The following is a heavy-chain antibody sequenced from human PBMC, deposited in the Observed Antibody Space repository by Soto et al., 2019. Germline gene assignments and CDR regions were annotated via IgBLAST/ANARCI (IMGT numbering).Heavy chain of an antibody. CDR1: GITVSSYY. CDR3: ARIPYDNSGTIFDY. CDR2: IYAGTIT. V-gene: IGHV3-53*01. Sequence: GGSLRLSCAVPGITVSSYYMSWVRQAAGKGLEWVSVIYAGTITYYADSVKGRFTIYRDNSKDTLNLEMNSLRVEDTAVYYCARIPYDNSGTIFDYWGQGPLVTVS. J-gene: IGHJ4*02. D-gene: IGHD3-22*01.